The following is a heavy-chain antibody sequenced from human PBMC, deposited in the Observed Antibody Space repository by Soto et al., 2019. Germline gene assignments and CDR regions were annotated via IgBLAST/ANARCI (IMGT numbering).Heavy chain of an antibody. CDR2: MSYSGST. CDR1: GGSVSTNSYY. D-gene: IGHD3-16*02. V-gene: IGHV4-61*01. CDR3: ASFQGGYRNYYLDY. J-gene: IGHJ4*02. Sequence: SETLSLTCTVSGGSVSTNSYYWNWIRQPPGKGLEWIGYMSYSGSTNYNPSLKSRVTISVDTSKNQFSLKLNSVTAADTAVYYCASFQGGYRNYYLDYWGQGTPVTGFS.